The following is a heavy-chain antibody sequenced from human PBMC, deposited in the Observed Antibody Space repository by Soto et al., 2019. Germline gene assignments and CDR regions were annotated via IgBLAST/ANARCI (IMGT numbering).Heavy chain of an antibody. V-gene: IGHV3-30-3*01. D-gene: IGHD2-2*02. Sequence: QVQLVESGGGVVQPGRSLRLSCAASGFTFSSYAMHWVRQAPGKGLEWVAVISYDGSNKYYADSVKGRFTISRDNSKNTLYLQMNRLRAEDTAVYYCARGRMSGFGYCSSTSVYTEDYFDYWGQGTLVTVSS. CDR2: ISYDGSNK. J-gene: IGHJ4*02. CDR3: ARGRMSGFGYCSSTSVYTEDYFDY. CDR1: GFTFSSYA.